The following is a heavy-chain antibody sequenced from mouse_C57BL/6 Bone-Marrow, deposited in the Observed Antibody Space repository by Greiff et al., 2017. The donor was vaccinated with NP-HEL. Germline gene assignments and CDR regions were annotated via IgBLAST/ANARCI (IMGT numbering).Heavy chain of an antibody. D-gene: IGHD1-1*01. CDR2: IRNKANGYTT. J-gene: IGHJ4*01. CDR1: GFTFTDYY. V-gene: IGHV7-3*01. CDR3: ASQTGGSSSYAMDY. Sequence: EVKLVESGGGLVQPGGSLSLSCAASGFTFTDYYMSWVRQPPGKALEWLGFIRNKANGYTTEYSASVKGRFTISRDNSQSILYLQMNALRAEDSATYYCASQTGGSSSYAMDYWGQGTSVTVSS.